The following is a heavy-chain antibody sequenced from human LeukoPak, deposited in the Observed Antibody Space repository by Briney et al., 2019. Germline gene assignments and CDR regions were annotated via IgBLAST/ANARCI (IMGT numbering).Heavy chain of an antibody. CDR3: VGFGVVIPNWFDP. D-gene: IGHD3-3*01. Sequence: GSLRLSCAASGFTFSSYSMNWVRQAPGKGLEWVSSISSSSSYIYYADSVKGRFTISRDNAKNLLYLQMNSLRAEDTAVCYCVGFGVVIPNWFDPWGQGTLVTVSS. V-gene: IGHV3-21*01. CDR1: GFTFSSYS. CDR2: ISSSSSYI. J-gene: IGHJ5*02.